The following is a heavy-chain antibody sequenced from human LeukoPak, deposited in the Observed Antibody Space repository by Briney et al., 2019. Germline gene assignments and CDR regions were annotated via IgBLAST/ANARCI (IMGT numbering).Heavy chain of an antibody. V-gene: IGHV1-69*05. Sequence: GSSVKVSCKASGGTFSSYAISWVRQAPGQGLEWMGRIIPIFGTVNYAQKFQGRVTITTDESTSTAYMELSSLRSEDTAVYYCASTRANPIANRWLFDYWGQGTLVTVSS. D-gene: IGHD5-24*01. J-gene: IGHJ4*02. CDR2: IIPIFGTV. CDR3: ASTRANPIANRWLFDY. CDR1: GGTFSSYA.